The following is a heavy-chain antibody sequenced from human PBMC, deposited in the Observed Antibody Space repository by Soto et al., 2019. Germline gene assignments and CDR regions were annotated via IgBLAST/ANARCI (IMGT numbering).Heavy chain of an antibody. CDR1: GSTVSTNY. D-gene: IGHD4-17*01. V-gene: IGHV3-66*01. Sequence: EVQLVESGGNLVQPGGSLRLSCAASGSTVSTNYMSWVRQAPGKGLEWVSVIFSDGCTYYAHSVKGRFRISRDNSKNTLSLQMNSLRAEETAVYYCAGVMPTVTRDAFDIWGQGTMVTVSS. J-gene: IGHJ3*02. CDR2: IFSDGCT. CDR3: AGVMPTVTRDAFDI.